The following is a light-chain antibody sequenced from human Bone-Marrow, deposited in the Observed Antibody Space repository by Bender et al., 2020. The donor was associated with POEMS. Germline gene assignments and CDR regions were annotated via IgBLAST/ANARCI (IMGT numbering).Light chain of an antibody. V-gene: IGLV6-57*01. CDR1: SGAIASNY. CDR2: EDN. J-gene: IGLJ2*01. CDR3: QSYDTNNHVV. Sequence: NFVLTQPHSVSESPGKTVTISCTRSSGAIASNYVQWYQQRPGSSPIIVIYEDNHRPSGVPDRISGSIDRSSNSASLTISGLQTEDEADYYCQSYDTNNHVVFGGGTRLAVL.